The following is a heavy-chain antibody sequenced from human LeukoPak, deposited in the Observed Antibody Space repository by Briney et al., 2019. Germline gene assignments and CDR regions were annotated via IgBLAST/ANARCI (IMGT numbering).Heavy chain of an antibody. J-gene: IGHJ4*02. CDR3: AKVAGITIFGVVPFDY. CDR1: GFTFSNYG. CDR2: IWYDGNNK. Sequence: GGSLRLSCAVSGFTFSNYGMHWVRQAPGKGLERVAVIWYDGNNKYYADSVKGRFTISRDNSKKTLYLQMNSLRAEDTAVYYCAKVAGITIFGVVPFDYWGQGTLVTVSS. V-gene: IGHV3-30*02. D-gene: IGHD3-3*01.